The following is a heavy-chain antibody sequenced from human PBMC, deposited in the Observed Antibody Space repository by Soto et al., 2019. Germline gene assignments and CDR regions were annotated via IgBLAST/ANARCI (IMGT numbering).Heavy chain of an antibody. D-gene: IGHD1-26*01. V-gene: IGHV4-59*01. CDR1: GGSISTYY. J-gene: IGHJ3*02. CDR2: TYYSGRT. Sequence: PSETLSLTCTVSGGSISTYYWSWIRHPPEKGLEWIGHTYYSGRTDYNPSLKSRVTISVDTSMNQFSLKLSSVTAADTAVYYCARVGVAASWVNGFDIWGQGTMVT. CDR3: ARVGVAASWVNGFDI.